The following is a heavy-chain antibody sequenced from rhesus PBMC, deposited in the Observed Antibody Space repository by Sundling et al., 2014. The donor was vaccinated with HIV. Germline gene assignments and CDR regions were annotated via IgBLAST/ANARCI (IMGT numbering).Heavy chain of an antibody. CDR1: GFTFSSYA. CDR3: ARDPSLQWVQSYFDY. V-gene: IGHV3-103*01. D-gene: IGHD5-24*01. J-gene: IGHJ4*01. Sequence: EVQLVESGGGLAKPGGSLRLSCAASGFTFSSYAMHWVRQTPGKGLEWVSAISSGGSTYYADSVKGRFTISRDNSKNTLSLQMNSLRAEDTAVYFCARDPSLQWVQSYFDYWGQGVLVTVSS. CDR2: ISSGGST.